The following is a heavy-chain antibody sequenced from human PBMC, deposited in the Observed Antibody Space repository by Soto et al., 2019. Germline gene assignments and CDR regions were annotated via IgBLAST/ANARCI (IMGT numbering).Heavy chain of an antibody. CDR2: INHIGYT. V-gene: IGHV4-39*07. D-gene: IGHD2-15*01. Sequence: PSETLSLTCTVSGGSISSSSYYWGWIRQLPGKGLEWIGEINHIGYTNYNPSLESRVAISVDTSKNQFSLNLRSVTAADTAVYYCGPRGAVAPRGYWGQGTLVTVSS. J-gene: IGHJ4*02. CDR3: GPRGAVAPRGY. CDR1: GGSISSSSYY.